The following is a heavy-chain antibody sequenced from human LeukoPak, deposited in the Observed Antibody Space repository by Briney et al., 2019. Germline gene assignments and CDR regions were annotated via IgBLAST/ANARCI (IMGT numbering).Heavy chain of an antibody. CDR1: GVSISSATNY. CDR2: IYPSGST. V-gene: IGHV4-61*02. Sequence: SETLSLTCTVSGVSISSATNYWSWIRQPAGKGLEWIGRIYPSGSTNYNSSLKSRVTISVDTSKNQFSLKLNSVTAADTAVYYCARDRGYDILTGYSYYYYMDVWGKGTTVTISS. CDR3: ARDRGYDILTGYSYYYYMDV. D-gene: IGHD3-9*01. J-gene: IGHJ6*03.